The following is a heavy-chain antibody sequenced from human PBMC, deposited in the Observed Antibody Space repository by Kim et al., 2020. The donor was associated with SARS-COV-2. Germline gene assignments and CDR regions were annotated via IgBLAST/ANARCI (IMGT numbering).Heavy chain of an antibody. Sequence: ASVKVSCKVSGYTLTELSMHWVRQAPGKGLEWMGGFDPEDGETIYAQKFQGRVTMTEDTSTDTAYMGLSSLRSEDTAVYYCATAAAVVVPAAMRERDYYYDYGMDVWGQGTTVTVSS. CDR1: GYTLTELS. V-gene: IGHV1-24*01. J-gene: IGHJ6*02. CDR3: ATAAAVVVPAAMRERDYYYDYGMDV. D-gene: IGHD2-2*01. CDR2: FDPEDGET.